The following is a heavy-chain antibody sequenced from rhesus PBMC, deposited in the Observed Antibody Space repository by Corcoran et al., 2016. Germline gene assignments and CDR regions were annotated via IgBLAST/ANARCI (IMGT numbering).Heavy chain of an antibody. Sequence: QLQLQESGPGLVKPSETLSLTCAVSGVSISSNWRSWIRQPPGKGLEWIGRISGSGGSTSYHPSLKSRLTISTDTSKNQFSLKLSSVTAADTAVYYCAREYCTGSGCSSFDYWGQGVLVTVSS. CDR2: ISGSGGST. V-gene: IGHV4-173*01. CDR1: GVSISSNW. J-gene: IGHJ4*01. CDR3: AREYCTGSGCSSFDY. D-gene: IGHD2-21*01.